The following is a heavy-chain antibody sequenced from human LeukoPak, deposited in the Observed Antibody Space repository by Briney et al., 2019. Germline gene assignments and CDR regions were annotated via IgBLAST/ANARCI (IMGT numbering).Heavy chain of an antibody. V-gene: IGHV4-59*01. CDR1: GGSINNYY. D-gene: IGHD1-26*01. Sequence: PSETLSLPRIVSGGSINNYYWSWIGQPPAKGLEWIGYIYYSGSTNYNPSLKSRVTISVDTSKNQFSLNLTSVTPADTAVYYCARSGSSSGICDYWGQGTLVTVSS. CDR2: IYYSGST. J-gene: IGHJ4*02. CDR3: ARSGSSSGICDY.